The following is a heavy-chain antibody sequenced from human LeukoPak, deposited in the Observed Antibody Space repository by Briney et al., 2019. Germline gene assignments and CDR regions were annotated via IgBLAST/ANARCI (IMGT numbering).Heavy chain of an antibody. CDR2: ISYDGSNK. D-gene: IGHD4-17*01. CDR3: ARDKVRPVITVTTMVCDY. Sequence: RRSLRLSCAASGFTFSSYAMHWVRQAPGKGLEWVAVISYDGSNKYYADSVKGRFTISRDNSKNTLYLQMNSLRAEDTAVYYCARDKVRPVITVTTMVCDYWGQGTLVTVSS. CDR1: GFTFSSYA. J-gene: IGHJ4*02. V-gene: IGHV3-30*04.